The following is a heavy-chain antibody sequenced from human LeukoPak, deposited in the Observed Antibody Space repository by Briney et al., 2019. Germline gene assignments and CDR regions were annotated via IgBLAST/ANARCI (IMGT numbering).Heavy chain of an antibody. CDR3: ARHPTNSDFWSGSSYFDY. J-gene: IGHJ4*02. D-gene: IGHD3-3*01. Sequence: PSETLSLTCTLSGGSISSSSYYWGWIRQPPGKGLEWIGSIYYRGSTYYNPSLKSRVTIFVDTSKNQFSLQLSSVTAADTAVYYCARHPTNSDFWSGSSYFDYWGQGTLVTVSS. CDR1: GGSISSSSYY. CDR2: IYYRGST. V-gene: IGHV4-39*01.